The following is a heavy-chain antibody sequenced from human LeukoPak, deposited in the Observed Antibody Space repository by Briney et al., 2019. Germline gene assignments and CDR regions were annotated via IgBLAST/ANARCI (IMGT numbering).Heavy chain of an antibody. V-gene: IGHV4-34*01. CDR2: INHSGST. CDR1: GGSFSGYY. J-gene: IGHJ3*02. CDR3: ARDGPTDAFDI. Sequence: SETLSVTCAVYGGSFSGYYWSWIRQPPGNGLEWIGEINHSGSTNYNPSLKSRVTISVDTSKNQFSLKLSSVTAADTAVYYCARDGPTDAFDIWGQGTMVTVSS.